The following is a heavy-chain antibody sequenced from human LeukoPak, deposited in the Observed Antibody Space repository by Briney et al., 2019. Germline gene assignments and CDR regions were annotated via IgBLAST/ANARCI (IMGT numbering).Heavy chain of an antibody. V-gene: IGHV3-30-3*01. CDR2: ISYDGSNK. CDR1: GFTFSSYA. J-gene: IGHJ4*02. Sequence: GGSLRLSCAASGFTFSSYAMHWVRQAPGKGLEWVAVISYDGSNKYYADSVKGRFTISRDNSKNTLYLQMNSLRAEDTAVYYCATTFSSSWYEGAFDYWGQGTLVTVPS. CDR3: ATTFSSSWYEGAFDY. D-gene: IGHD6-13*01.